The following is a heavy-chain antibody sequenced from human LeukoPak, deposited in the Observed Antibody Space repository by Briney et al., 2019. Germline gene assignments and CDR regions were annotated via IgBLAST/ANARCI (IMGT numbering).Heavy chain of an antibody. CDR1: GGSISSYY. Sequence: SETLSLTCTVSGGSISSYYWSWIRQPPGKGLEWIGYIYHSGSTYYNPSLKSRVTISVDRSKNQFSLKLSSVTAADTAVYYCARGIAAAVADYWGQGTLVTVSS. J-gene: IGHJ4*02. D-gene: IGHD6-13*01. CDR2: IYHSGST. V-gene: IGHV4-59*12. CDR3: ARGIAAAVADY.